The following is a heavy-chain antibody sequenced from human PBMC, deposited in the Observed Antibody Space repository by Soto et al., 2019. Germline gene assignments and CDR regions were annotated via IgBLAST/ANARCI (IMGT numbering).Heavy chain of an antibody. J-gene: IGHJ6*02. D-gene: IGHD5-12*01. V-gene: IGHV3-33*01. CDR1: GFTFSSYG. CDR2: IWYDGTNK. Sequence: PGGSLRLSCAASGFTFSSYGMHWVRQAPGKGLEWVAVIWYDGTNKYYGDSVKGRFTISRDNSKQILYLQMNSLRAEDTAVYYCARPATIGDYYYGMDVWGQGTTVTVSS. CDR3: ARPATIGDYYYGMDV.